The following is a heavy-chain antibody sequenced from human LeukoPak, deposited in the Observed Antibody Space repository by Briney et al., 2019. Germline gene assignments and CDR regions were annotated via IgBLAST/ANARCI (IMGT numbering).Heavy chain of an antibody. D-gene: IGHD6-13*01. J-gene: IGHJ4*02. CDR2: INGDGGSG. CDR3: ASASSHRTAAGGDY. Sequence: GGSLRLSCAASGFTFSTYWMHWVRQAPGKGLMWVSRINGDGGSGNYADSVKGRFTISRDNAKNTLYLQMSSLRVEDTAVYYCASASSHRTAAGGDYWGQGTLVTVST. CDR1: GFTFSTYW. V-gene: IGHV3-74*01.